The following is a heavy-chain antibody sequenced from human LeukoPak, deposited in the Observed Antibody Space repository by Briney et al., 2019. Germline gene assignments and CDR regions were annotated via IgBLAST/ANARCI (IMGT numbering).Heavy chain of an antibody. CDR1: GGTFSSYA. V-gene: IGHV1-69*04. Sequence: ASVKVSCKASGGTFSSYAISWVRQAPGQGLEWMGRIIPILGIANYAQKFQGRVTITADKSTSTAYMELSSLRSEDMAVYYCARVSCSGGSCYHLDYWGQGTLVTVSS. J-gene: IGHJ4*02. D-gene: IGHD2-15*01. CDR2: IIPILGIA. CDR3: ARVSCSGGSCYHLDY.